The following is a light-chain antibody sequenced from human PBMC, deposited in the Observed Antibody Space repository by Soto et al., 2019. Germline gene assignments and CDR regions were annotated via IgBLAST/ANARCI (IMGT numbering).Light chain of an antibody. CDR2: GAS. CDR3: QQYGSSRWT. J-gene: IGKJ1*01. V-gene: IGKV3-15*01. CDR1: QSVSSN. Sequence: EIVMTQSPATLSVSPGERATLSCRASQSVSSNLAWYQQKPGQAPRLLIYGASTRATGIPGRFSGSGSGTEFTLTISRLEPEDFAVYYCQQYGSSRWTFGQGTKVDIK.